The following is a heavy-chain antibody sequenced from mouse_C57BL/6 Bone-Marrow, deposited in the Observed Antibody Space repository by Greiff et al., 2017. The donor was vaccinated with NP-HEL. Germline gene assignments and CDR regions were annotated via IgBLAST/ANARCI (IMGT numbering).Heavy chain of an antibody. V-gene: IGHV1-80*01. CDR1: GYAFSSYW. D-gene: IGHD2-3*01. CDR2: IYPGDGDT. J-gene: IGHJ4*01. Sequence: VKLQESGAELVKPGASVKISCKASGYAFSSYWMNWVKQRPGKGLEWIGQIYPGDGDTNYNGKFKGKATLTADKSSSTAYMQLSSLTSEDSAVYFCARTDGYYPFYYAMDYWGQGTSVTVSS. CDR3: ARTDGYYPFYYAMDY.